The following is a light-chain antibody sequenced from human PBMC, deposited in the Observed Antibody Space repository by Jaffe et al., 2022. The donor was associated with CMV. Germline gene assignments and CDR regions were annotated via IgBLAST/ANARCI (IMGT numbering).Light chain of an antibody. J-gene: IGLJ3*02. V-gene: IGLV2-11*01. CDR1: SSDVGGHNY. CDR2: GIT. Sequence: QSALTQPRSVSGSPGQSVTISCTGTSSDVGGHNYVSWYQQHPGKTPKVMIYGITKRPSGVPDRFSGSKSANTASLTISGLQGEDEADYYCCSYAGSNTPWVFGGGTKLTVL. CDR3: CSYAGSNTPWV.